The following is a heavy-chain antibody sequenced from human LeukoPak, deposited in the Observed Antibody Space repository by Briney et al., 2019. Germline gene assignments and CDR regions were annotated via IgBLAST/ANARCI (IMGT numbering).Heavy chain of an antibody. D-gene: IGHD5-18*01. V-gene: IGHV4-59*01. CDR3: AREAPLSASYGFALAFDI. Sequence: SETLSLTCTVSGGSISSYYWSWIRQPPGKGLEWIGYIYYSGSTNYNPSLESRVTISVDTSKNQFSLKLSSVTAADTAVYYCAREAPLSASYGFALAFDIWGQGTMVTVSS. J-gene: IGHJ3*02. CDR2: IYYSGST. CDR1: GGSISSYY.